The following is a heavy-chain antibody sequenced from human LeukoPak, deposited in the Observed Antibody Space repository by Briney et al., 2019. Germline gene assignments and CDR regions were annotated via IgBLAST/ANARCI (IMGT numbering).Heavy chain of an antibody. CDR2: IDTSGNT. CDR1: GFSFSSHA. V-gene: IGHV3-23*01. D-gene: IGHD3-22*01. CDR3: ARDSMVVVEGMDV. Sequence: GGSLRLSCAASGFSFSSHAVTWVRQAPGKGLQWVSSIDTSGNTYYADSVKGRFSVSRDNSKNTVYFQMNSLRAEDTAVYYCARDSMVVVEGMDVLGQGTTVTVSS. J-gene: IGHJ6*02.